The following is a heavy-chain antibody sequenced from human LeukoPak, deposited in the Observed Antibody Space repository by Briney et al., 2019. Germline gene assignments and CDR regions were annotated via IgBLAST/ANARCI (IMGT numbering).Heavy chain of an antibody. CDR3: AREGSQQLVLGYFDY. J-gene: IGHJ4*02. CDR1: GRSVSSGSYD. D-gene: IGHD6-13*01. V-gene: IGHV4-61*01. CDR2: IYYSGST. Sequence: PSETLSLTCTVSGRSVSSGSYDWSWIRQPPGKGLEWTGYIYYSGSTNYNPSLKSRVTISVDTSKNQFSLKLSSVTAADTAVYYCAREGSQQLVLGYFDYWGQGTLVTVSS.